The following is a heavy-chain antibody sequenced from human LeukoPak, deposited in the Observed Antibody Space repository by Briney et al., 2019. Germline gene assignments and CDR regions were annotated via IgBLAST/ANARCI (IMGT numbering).Heavy chain of an antibody. CDR3: ARSAAWFGELSFDY. CDR1: GGSINSYY. V-gene: IGHV4-4*07. J-gene: IGHJ4*02. D-gene: IGHD3-10*01. Sequence: SETLSLTCTVSGGSINSYYWTWIRQPAGKGLEWIGRIYTSGSTNYNPSLKSRVTMSVDTSKNQFSLKLSSVTAADTAVYYCARSAAWFGELSFDYWGQGTLVTVSS. CDR2: IYTSGST.